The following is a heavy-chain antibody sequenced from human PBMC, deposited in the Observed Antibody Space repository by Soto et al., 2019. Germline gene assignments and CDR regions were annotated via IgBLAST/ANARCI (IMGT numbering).Heavy chain of an antibody. J-gene: IGHJ4*02. CDR2: IFYTGTT. CDR1: GGPISSGGFY. D-gene: IGHD3-10*02. CDR3: ARVYTVNYVGYFDF. V-gene: IGHV4-31*03. Sequence: SETLSLTCTVSGGPISSGGFYWSWIRQHPGKGLEFIGYIFYTGTTYYNPSLKSRVLMSVDTSKSQFSLKLSSVTAADTAVYHCARVYTVNYVGYFDFWGQGALVTVSS.